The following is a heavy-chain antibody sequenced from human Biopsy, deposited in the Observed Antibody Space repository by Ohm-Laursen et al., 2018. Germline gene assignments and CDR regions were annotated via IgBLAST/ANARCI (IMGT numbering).Heavy chain of an antibody. J-gene: IGHJ2*01. V-gene: IGHV4-31*03. CDR1: GASVKTSGYF. CDR2: ISYNERT. Sequence: SQTLSLTCSVSGASVKTSGYFWAWIRQRPGKGLEWIGYISYNERTHYNPSLTSRLAISFDTSNNRISLQLRSVSVADTAVYYCARHAPSYSGSYWRYFDLWGRGSPVTVPS. D-gene: IGHD1-26*01. CDR3: ARHAPSYSGSYWRYFDL.